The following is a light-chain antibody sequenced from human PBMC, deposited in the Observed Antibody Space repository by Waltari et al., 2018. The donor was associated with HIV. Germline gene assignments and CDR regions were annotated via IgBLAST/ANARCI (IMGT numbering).Light chain of an antibody. CDR2: EDS. V-gene: IGLV3-10*01. Sequence: SYELTQPPSVSVSPGQTARITCSGDALPKTYAYWYQQRSGQAPVLVIYEDSKRPSGIPERFSGSSSGTMVTLTISGAQVEDEADYYCYSTDITSHQRVFGGGTKLTVL. CDR1: ALPKTY. CDR3: YSTDITSHQRV. J-gene: IGLJ3*02.